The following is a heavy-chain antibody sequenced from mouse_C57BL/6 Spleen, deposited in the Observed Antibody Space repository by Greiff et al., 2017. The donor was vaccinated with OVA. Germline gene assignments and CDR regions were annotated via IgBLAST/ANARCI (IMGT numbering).Heavy chain of an antibody. D-gene: IGHD2-3*01. CDR1: GYSFTDYN. Sequence: EVQLVESGPELVKPGASVKISCKASGYSFTDYNMNWVKQSNGKSLEWIGVINPNYGTTSYNQKFKGQSTLTVDQSYSTVYMQLNSRTSEDSEVYYGEKLYDGYCAYDVDYWGKGTTLTVSS. V-gene: IGHV1-39*01. J-gene: IGHJ2*01. CDR3: EKLYDGYCAYDVDY. CDR2: INPNYGTT.